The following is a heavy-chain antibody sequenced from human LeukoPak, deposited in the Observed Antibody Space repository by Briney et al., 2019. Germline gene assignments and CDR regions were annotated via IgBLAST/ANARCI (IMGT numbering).Heavy chain of an antibody. CDR2: IYPGDSRT. CDR3: VRHLSDITSCPNY. CDR1: GYTFATYW. D-gene: IGHD2-2*01. V-gene: IGHV5-51*01. J-gene: IGHJ4*02. Sequence: GESLKISCKGSGYTFATYWIGWVRQVPGKGLEWMRIIYPGDSRTTYSPSFQGQVTISADKSIRTAYLQWNSLKASDTAIYYCVRHLSDITSCPNYWGPGTLITVAS.